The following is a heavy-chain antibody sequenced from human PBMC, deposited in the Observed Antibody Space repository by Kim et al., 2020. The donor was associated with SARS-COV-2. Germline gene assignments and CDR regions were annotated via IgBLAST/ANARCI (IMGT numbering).Heavy chain of an antibody. V-gene: IGHV1-2*02. CDR2: INPNSGGT. D-gene: IGHD6-13*01. Sequence: ASVKVSCKASGYTFTGYYMHWVRQAPGQGLEWMGWINPNSGGTNYAQKFQGRVTMTRDTSISTAYMELSRLRSDDTAVYYCASRGSGDSSSWLYFDIWGQGTLVTVSS. CDR3: ASRGSGDSSSWLYFDI. CDR1: GYTFTGYY. J-gene: IGHJ4*02.